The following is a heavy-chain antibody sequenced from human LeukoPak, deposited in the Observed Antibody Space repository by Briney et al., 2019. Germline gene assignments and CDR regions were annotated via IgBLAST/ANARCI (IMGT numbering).Heavy chain of an antibody. CDR1: GLTFSNYW. CDR2: INTDGSTT. CDR3: ASGGSYRHDY. V-gene: IGHV3-74*01. Sequence: GGSLRLSCVASGLTFSNYWMHWVRQAPGKGLVWVSRINTDGSTTNYADSVKGRFTISRDNAKNTLYLQMNSLRVEDTAVYYCASGGSYRHDYWGQGTLVTVSS. D-gene: IGHD3-16*02. J-gene: IGHJ4*02.